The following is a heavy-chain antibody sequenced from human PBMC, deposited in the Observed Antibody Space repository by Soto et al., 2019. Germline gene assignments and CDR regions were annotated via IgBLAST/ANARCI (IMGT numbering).Heavy chain of an antibody. J-gene: IGHJ4*02. D-gene: IGHD3-10*01. Sequence: GSLRLSCAASGFTFSSYSMSWVRHAPGKGLEWVSGFRSSGDDGTTYYADSVKGRFTISRGNSKNTLFLQMNSLRAEDTAIYYCAKKVNSGSGSQYFDYWGQGTLVTVSS. CDR1: GFTFSSYS. CDR2: FRSSGDDGTT. V-gene: IGHV3-23*01. CDR3: AKKVNSGSGSQYFDY.